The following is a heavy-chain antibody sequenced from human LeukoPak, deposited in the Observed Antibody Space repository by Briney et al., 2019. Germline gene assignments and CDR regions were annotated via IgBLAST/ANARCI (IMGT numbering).Heavy chain of an antibody. Sequence: GGSLRLSCEASGFTFSSYAMSWVRQAPGKGLEWVSTISGSGGSTHYADSVKGRFTISRDNSKNTLYLQMNSLRAEDTAVYYCAREYYYDRALDLWGRGTLVTVSS. D-gene: IGHD3-22*01. CDR1: GFTFSSYA. J-gene: IGHJ2*01. V-gene: IGHV3-23*01. CDR2: ISGSGGST. CDR3: AREYYYDRALDL.